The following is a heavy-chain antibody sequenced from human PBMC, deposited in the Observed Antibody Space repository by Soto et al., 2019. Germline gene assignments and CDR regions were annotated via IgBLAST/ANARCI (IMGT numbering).Heavy chain of an antibody. D-gene: IGHD2-2*01. V-gene: IGHV3-30*18. Sequence: LRLSCAASGFTFSSYGMHWVRQAPGKGLEWVAVISYDGSNKYYADSVKGRFTISRDNSKNTLYLQMNSLRAEDTAVYYCANGPGGVVVPAAYYYYGMDVWGQGTTVTVSS. J-gene: IGHJ6*02. CDR1: GFTFSSYG. CDR3: ANGPGGVVVPAAYYYYGMDV. CDR2: ISYDGSNK.